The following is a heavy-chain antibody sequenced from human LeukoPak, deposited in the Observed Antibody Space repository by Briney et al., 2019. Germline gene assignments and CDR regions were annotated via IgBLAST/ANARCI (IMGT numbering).Heavy chain of an antibody. CDR1: GFTFSSYA. CDR3: AKDLGRYRNNYFDY. V-gene: IGHV3-23*01. D-gene: IGHD1-26*01. CDR2: ISGSGGGT. Sequence: GGSLRLSCAASGFTFSSYAMSWVRHAPERGLEWVSTISGSGGGTYYADSVKGRFTISRDDSKNTLYLQMNSLRAEDTAVYYCAKDLGRYRNNYFDYWGQGSPVTVSS. J-gene: IGHJ4*02.